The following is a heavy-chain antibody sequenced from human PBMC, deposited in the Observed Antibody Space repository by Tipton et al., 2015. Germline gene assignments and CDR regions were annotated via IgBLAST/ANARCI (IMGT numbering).Heavy chain of an antibody. Sequence: LRLSCDVSGYSISSGYYWSWIRQPPGKGLEWIGSFFHSGNTFHNPSLRSRVIISVDTSKNQISLTVTSVTAADTAVYYCARSRYTVTPDSWGQGTLVTVSS. D-gene: IGHD4-17*01. V-gene: IGHV4-38-2*01. CDR1: GYSISSGYY. CDR3: ARSRYTVTPDS. J-gene: IGHJ4*02. CDR2: FFHSGNT.